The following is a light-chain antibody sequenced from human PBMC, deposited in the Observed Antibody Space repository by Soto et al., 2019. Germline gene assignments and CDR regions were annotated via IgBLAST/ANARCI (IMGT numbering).Light chain of an antibody. CDR1: NSNIGVNT. CDR2: KNN. J-gene: IGLJ2*01. CDR3: ATWDDSLNALYVV. V-gene: IGLV1-44*01. Sequence: QSVLTQPPSVSGAPGQRVTISCSGSNSNIGVNTVNWYQHLPGMAPKLLMYKNNQRPSGVPDRFAGSKSGTSASLAISGLQAEDEADYYCATWDDSLNALYVVFGGGTKLTVL.